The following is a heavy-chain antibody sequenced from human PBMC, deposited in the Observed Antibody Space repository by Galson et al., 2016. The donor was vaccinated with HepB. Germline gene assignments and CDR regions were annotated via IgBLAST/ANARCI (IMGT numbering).Heavy chain of an antibody. CDR3: ARRDIPMPNDY. Sequence: SLRLSCAASGFSFSSYWMHWVRQAPGKGLVWVSRINGDGSSTSYADYVKGRFTISRDNAKNTLYLQMNSLRAEDTAVYFCARRDIPMPNDYWGQGVLVTVSS. D-gene: IGHD5-18*01. CDR1: GFSFSSYW. J-gene: IGHJ4*02. V-gene: IGHV3-74*01. CDR2: INGDGSST.